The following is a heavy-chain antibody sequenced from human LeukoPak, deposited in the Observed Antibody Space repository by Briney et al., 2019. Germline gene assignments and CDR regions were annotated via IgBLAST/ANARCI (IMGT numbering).Heavy chain of an antibody. V-gene: IGHV3-33*01. CDR1: GFTFSSYG. Sequence: GRSLRLSCAASGFTFSSYGMHWVRQAPGKGLEWVAVIWYDGSNKYYADSVKGRFTISRDNSKNTLYLQMNSLRAEDTAVYYCARGSVGYSSGSWPTDYYGMDVWGQGTTVTVSS. J-gene: IGHJ6*02. CDR2: IWYDGSNK. D-gene: IGHD6-19*01. CDR3: ARGSVGYSSGSWPTDYYGMDV.